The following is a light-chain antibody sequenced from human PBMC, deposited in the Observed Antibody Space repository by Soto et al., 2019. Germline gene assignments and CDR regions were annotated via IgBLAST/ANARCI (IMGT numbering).Light chain of an antibody. CDR2: DVS. CDR3: SSYTTSNTRQIV. Sequence: YALTQPASVSESPGQSITISCTGTSSDVGGYNYVSWYQHHPGKAPKLIIYDVSNRPSGVSIRFSGSKSDNTASLTISGLQPEDEADYHCSSYTTSNTRQIVFGTGTKVTVL. J-gene: IGLJ1*01. CDR1: SSDVGGYNY. V-gene: IGLV2-14*03.